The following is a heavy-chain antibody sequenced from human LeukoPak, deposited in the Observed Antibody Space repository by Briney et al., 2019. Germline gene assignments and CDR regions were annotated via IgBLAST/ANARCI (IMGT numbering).Heavy chain of an antibody. D-gene: IGHD1-1*01. CDR2: IIPFFGTA. J-gene: IGHJ4*02. CDR1: GGTFSSYT. V-gene: IGHV1-69*13. Sequence: SVKVSCKASGGTFSSYTISWVRQAPGQGLEWMGGIIPFFGTANYAQKFQGRVTITADESTSTAYMELSLRSEDTAVYYCARFGKWNGALDYWGQGTLVTVSS. CDR3: ARFGKWNGALDY.